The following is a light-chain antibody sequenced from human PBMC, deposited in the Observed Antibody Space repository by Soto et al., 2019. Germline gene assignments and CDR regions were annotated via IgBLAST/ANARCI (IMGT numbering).Light chain of an antibody. CDR1: SSDVGNYNL. V-gene: IGLV2-23*02. Sequence: QSVLTQPASVSGSPGQSIAISCTGTSSDVGNYNLVSWYQQHPGKAPRLMIFEVNKRPPGVSDRFSGSKSGNTASLTISGLQADDVADYYCYSYAGSYIYYVFGAGTKVTVL. J-gene: IGLJ1*01. CDR2: EVN. CDR3: YSYAGSYIYYV.